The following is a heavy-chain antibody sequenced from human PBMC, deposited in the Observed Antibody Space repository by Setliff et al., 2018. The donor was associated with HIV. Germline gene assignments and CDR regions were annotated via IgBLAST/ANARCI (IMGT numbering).Heavy chain of an antibody. D-gene: IGHD3-10*01. J-gene: IGHJ4*02. CDR1: GFTFSTFA. V-gene: IGHV3-23*01. CDR3: ARVGENYYGSGAETDY. Sequence: GGSLRLSCAASGFTFSTFAMHWVRQAPGKGLEWVSAISGSGDSTYYADSVKGRFTISRDNAKNSLYLQMNSLRAEDTAAYYCARVGENYYGSGAETDYWGQGTLVTVSS. CDR2: ISGSGDST.